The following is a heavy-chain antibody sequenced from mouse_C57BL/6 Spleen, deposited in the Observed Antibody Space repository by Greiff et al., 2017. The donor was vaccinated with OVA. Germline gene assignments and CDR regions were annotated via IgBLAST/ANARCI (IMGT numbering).Heavy chain of an antibody. CDR1: GYTFTDYN. CDR2: INPNNGGT. D-gene: IGHD1-1*01. J-gene: IGHJ1*03. CDR3: ARWDGSSYWYFDV. Sequence: VHVKQSGPELVKPGASVKIPCKASGYTFTDYNMDWVKQSHGKSLEWIGDINPNNGGTIYNQKFKGKATLTVDKSSSTAYMELRSLTSEDTAVYYCARWDGSSYWYFDVWGTGTTVTVSS. V-gene: IGHV1-18*01.